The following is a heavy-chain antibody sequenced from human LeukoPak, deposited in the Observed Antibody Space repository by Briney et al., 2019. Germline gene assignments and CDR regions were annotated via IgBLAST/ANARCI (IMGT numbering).Heavy chain of an antibody. D-gene: IGHD4-17*01. V-gene: IGHV1-18*01. CDR2: ISAYTGHT. CDR1: GYTFTSYG. CDR3: ARGSAVKPQDAFDI. J-gene: IGHJ3*02. Sequence: ASVKVSCKASGYTFTSYGISWVRQAPGQGLEWVAWISAYTGHTSNTQNFQGRVTMTKDTSTSTAYMELRSLRSDDTAVYDCARGSAVKPQDAFDIWGQGTMLTVSS.